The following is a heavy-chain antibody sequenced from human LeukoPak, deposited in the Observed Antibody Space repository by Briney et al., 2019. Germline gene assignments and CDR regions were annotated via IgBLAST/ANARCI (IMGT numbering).Heavy chain of an antibody. CDR2: INHSGST. D-gene: IGHD6-13*01. V-gene: IGHV4-34*01. CDR3: ARGRGYSSSTYYYYYYGMDV. CDR1: GGSLSGYY. Sequence: SETLSLTCAVYGGSLSGYYWSWIRQPPGKGLEWIGEINHSGSTNYNPSLKSRVTISVDTSKNQFSLKLSSVTAADTAVYYCARGRGYSSSTYYYYYYGMDVWGQGTTVTVSS. J-gene: IGHJ6*02.